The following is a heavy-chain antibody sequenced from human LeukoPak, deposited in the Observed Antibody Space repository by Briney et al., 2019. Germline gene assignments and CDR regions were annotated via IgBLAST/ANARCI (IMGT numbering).Heavy chain of an antibody. J-gene: IGHJ4*02. CDR1: GGSFSGYY. V-gene: IGHV4-34*01. D-gene: IGHD5-24*01. CDR3: ARGGDGYNYDYFDY. Sequence: SETLSLTCAVYGGSFSGYYWSWIRQPPGKGLERIGEINHSGSTNYNPSLKSRVTISVDTSKNQSSLKLSSVTAADTAVYYCARGGDGYNYDYFDYWGQGTLVTVSS. CDR2: INHSGST.